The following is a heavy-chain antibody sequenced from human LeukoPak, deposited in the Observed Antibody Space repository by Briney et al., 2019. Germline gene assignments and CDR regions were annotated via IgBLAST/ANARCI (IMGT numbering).Heavy chain of an antibody. CDR2: INTDGSST. V-gene: IGHV3-74*01. CDR1: GFTFSSYW. D-gene: IGHD2-15*01. J-gene: IGHJ4*02. CDR3: ARGLLGGCSGGSCYSGY. Sequence: GGSLRLSCAASGFTFSSYWMHWVRQAPGKGLVWVSRINTDGSSTAYADSVKGRFTISRDNAKNTLYLQMNSLRTEDTAVYFCARGLLGGCSGGSCYSGYWGQGTLLTVSS.